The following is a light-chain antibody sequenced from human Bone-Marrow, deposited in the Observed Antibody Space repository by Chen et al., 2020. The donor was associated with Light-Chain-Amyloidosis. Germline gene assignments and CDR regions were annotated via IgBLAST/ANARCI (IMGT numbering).Light chain of an antibody. CDR2: RDT. J-gene: IGLJ2*01. CDR3: QSADSSGTYEVI. V-gene: IGLV3-25*03. Sequence: SYELTQPPSVSVSPGQTARITCSGDDLPTKYAYWYQQKPGQAPVLVIHRDTERPSGISERFSGSSSATTATLTISGVQAEDEADHHCQSADSSGTYEVIFGGGTKLTVL. CDR1: DLPTKY.